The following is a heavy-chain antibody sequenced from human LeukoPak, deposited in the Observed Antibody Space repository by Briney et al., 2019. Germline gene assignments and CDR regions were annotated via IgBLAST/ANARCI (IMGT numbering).Heavy chain of an antibody. CDR2: ISYDGSNK. Sequence: GSLRLSCGASGFTFSNAWMSWVRQAPGKGLEWVAVISYDGSNKYYADSVKGRFTISRDNSKNTLYLQMNSLRAEDTAVYYCAKDLQDYYGSGSYGGGFDYWGQGTLVTVSS. D-gene: IGHD3-10*01. CDR3: AKDLQDYYGSGSYGGGFDY. J-gene: IGHJ4*02. V-gene: IGHV3-30*18. CDR1: GFTFSNAW.